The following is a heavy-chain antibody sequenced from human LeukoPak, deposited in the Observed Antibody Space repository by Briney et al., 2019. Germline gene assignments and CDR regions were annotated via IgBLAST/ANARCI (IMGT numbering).Heavy chain of an antibody. CDR3: ARDRDWGCSYCSY. Sequence: PGRSLRLSCAASGLTFSSHGMHWVRQAPGKGLEWVAVMWDDESNKHYADSVKGRFTISRDNSKNTLYLQMNSLRAEDTAVYYCARDRDWGCSYCSYWGQGTLVTVSS. CDR2: MWDDESNK. V-gene: IGHV3-33*01. D-gene: IGHD7-27*01. CDR1: GLTFSSHG. J-gene: IGHJ4*02.